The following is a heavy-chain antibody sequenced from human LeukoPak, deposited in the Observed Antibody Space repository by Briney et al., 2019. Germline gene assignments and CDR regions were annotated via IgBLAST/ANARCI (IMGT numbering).Heavy chain of an antibody. CDR2: IYPGDSDT. Sequence: GESLKISCKQSGYNSTNYWIGWVRQMPGKGLEWMGIIYPGDSDTRYSPSFQGQVTISADKSINTAYLQWSSLKASDTAVYYCARHSALMPAPYWYFDLWGRGTLVTVSS. D-gene: IGHD2-8*01. CDR3: ARHSALMPAPYWYFDL. J-gene: IGHJ2*01. CDR1: GYNSTNYW. V-gene: IGHV5-51*01.